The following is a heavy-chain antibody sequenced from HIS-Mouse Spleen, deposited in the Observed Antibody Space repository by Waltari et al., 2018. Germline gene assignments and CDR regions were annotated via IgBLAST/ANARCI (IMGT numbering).Heavy chain of an antibody. D-gene: IGHD6-19*01. J-gene: IGHJ4*02. CDR1: GFTFSSDS. V-gene: IGHV3-48*01. Sequence: EVQLVESGGGLVQPGGSLRLSCAASGFTFSSDSMNWVRQAPGKGLEWVSYISSSSSTIYYADSVKGRFTISRDNAKNSLYLQMNSLRAEDTAVYYCARGSYSSGWYGGVYWGQGTLVTVSS. CDR2: ISSSSSTI. CDR3: ARGSYSSGWYGGVY.